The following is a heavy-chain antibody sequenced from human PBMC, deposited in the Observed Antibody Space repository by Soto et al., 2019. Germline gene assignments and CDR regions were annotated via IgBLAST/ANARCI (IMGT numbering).Heavy chain of an antibody. CDR2: INPNSGGT. J-gene: IGHJ4*02. CDR3: ARVDPLAGIDY. CDR1: GYTFTGYY. Sequence: QVQLVQSGAEVKKPGASVKVSCKASGYTFTGYYMHWVRQAPGQGLEWMGWINPNSGGTNYARKFQGWVTMTRDTSISTAYMELSRLRSDDTAVYYCARVDPLAGIDYWGQGTLVTVSS. V-gene: IGHV1-2*04.